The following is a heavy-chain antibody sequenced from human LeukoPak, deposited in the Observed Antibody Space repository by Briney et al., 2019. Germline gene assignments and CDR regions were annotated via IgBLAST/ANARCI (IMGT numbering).Heavy chain of an antibody. CDR3: ARVRSSYYFDY. D-gene: IGHD6-6*01. Sequence: GGSLRLCCAASGFTFSSYSMNWARQAPGKGLEWVSFITTSSSTIYYADSVKGRFTISRDNAKNSLYLQMNSLREEDTAVYYCARVRSSYYFDYWGQGTLVTVSP. V-gene: IGHV3-48*02. J-gene: IGHJ4*02. CDR2: ITTSSSTI. CDR1: GFTFSSYS.